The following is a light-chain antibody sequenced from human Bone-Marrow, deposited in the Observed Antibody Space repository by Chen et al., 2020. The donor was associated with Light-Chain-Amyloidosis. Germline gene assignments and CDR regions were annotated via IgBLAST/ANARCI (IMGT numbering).Light chain of an antibody. CDR2: GSS. J-gene: IGKJ4*01. Sequence: EIVLMPSPAPLSLSPGLGVNLSCRASQTISSNYLTWYQQKFGQAPRLLIYGSSSRATGIPNRFTGSGSGTDFTLTINRLEPEDFAMYYCQQYGTSPRTVGGGTKVEIK. CDR1: QTISSNY. CDR3: QQYGTSPRT. V-gene: IGKV3-20*01.